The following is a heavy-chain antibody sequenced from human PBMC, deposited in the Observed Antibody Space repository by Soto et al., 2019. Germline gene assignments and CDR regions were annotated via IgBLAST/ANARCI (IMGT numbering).Heavy chain of an antibody. CDR3: AKVYSFRYFDY. Sequence: GVSLGLSCAASGFTFDSYAMSWVRQAPGKGLEWVSGISDTGVSTYYADSVKGRFTISRDNSQNTLFLQMNSLRAEDTAVYYCAKVYSFRYFDYWGQGTLVTVSS. J-gene: IGHJ4*02. CDR1: GFTFDSYA. V-gene: IGHV3-23*01. CDR2: ISDTGVST. D-gene: IGHD2-15*01.